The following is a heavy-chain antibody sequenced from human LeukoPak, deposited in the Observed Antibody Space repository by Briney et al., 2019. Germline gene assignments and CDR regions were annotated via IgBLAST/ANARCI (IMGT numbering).Heavy chain of an antibody. CDR1: GGTFSSYA. CDR3: ARENGIVATIRKVPSNNWFDP. D-gene: IGHD5-12*01. CDR2: IIPIFGTA. J-gene: IGHJ5*02. V-gene: IGHV1-69*13. Sequence: ASVKVSCKASGGTFSSYAISWVRQAPGQGLEWMGGIIPIFGTANYAQKFQGRVTITADESTSTAYMELSSLRSEDTAVYYCARENGIVATIRKVPSNNWFDPWGQGTLVTVSS.